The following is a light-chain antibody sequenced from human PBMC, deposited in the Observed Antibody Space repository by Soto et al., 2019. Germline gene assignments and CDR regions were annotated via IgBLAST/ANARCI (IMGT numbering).Light chain of an antibody. CDR2: EVS. CDR1: SSDVGDYNY. V-gene: IGLV2-14*01. Sequence: QSALTQPASVSGSPGQSITISCTGTSSDVGDYNYVSWYQQHPGKAPKLMIYEVSKRPSGVSNRISGSKSGDTASLTVSGLQAEDEADYYCSSYTSSSTYVFGTGTKVTVL. CDR3: SSYTSSSTYV. J-gene: IGLJ1*01.